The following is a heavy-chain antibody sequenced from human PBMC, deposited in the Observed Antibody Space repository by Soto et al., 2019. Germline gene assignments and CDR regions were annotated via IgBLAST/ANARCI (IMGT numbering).Heavy chain of an antibody. CDR2: IYYSGST. CDR1: GGSISSGDYY. D-gene: IGHD2-21*02. Sequence: QVQLQESGLGLVKPSQTLSLTCTVSGGSISSGDYYWSWIRQPPGKGLEWIGYIYYSGSTYYNPSLKSRVTISVDTSKNQFSLKLSSVTAADTAVYYCARAMVVTQNWFDPWGQGTLVTVSS. J-gene: IGHJ5*02. CDR3: ARAMVVTQNWFDP. V-gene: IGHV4-30-4*01.